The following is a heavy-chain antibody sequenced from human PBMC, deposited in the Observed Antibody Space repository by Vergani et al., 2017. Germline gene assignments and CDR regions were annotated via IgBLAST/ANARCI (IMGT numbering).Heavy chain of an antibody. Sequence: QVHLVQSGAEVKKPGSSVKVSCKASGGSFSNSNINWVRQAPGQGLEGMGGIIPVFSIGKYAQSFQGIDTISADESSTIVYMEVRSLTVADTALYYCACWANDDSESSGPSFDLWGRGTLVTVSA. CDR3: ACWANDDSESSGPSFDL. CDR1: GGSFSNSN. V-gene: IGHV1-69*12. CDR2: IIPVFSIG. J-gene: IGHJ2*01. D-gene: IGHD3-22*01.